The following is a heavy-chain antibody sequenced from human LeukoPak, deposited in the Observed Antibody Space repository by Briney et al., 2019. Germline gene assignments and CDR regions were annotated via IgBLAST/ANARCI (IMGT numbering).Heavy chain of an antibody. V-gene: IGHV3-33*01. CDR2: IWYDGTNK. CDR3: ARATVTRWFDP. D-gene: IGHD4-17*01. CDR1: GFXFSSFG. J-gene: IGHJ5*02. Sequence: GRSLRLSCAASGFXFSSFGIHWVRQAPGKGLKWVAVIWYDGTNKYYADSVKGRFTISRDNSKNTLYLQMNSLRAEDTAVYYCARATVTRWFDPWGQGTLVTVSS.